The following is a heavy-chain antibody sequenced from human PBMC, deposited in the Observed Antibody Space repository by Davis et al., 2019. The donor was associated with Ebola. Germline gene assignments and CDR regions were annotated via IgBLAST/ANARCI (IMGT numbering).Heavy chain of an antibody. CDR3: ATHSSGWFSDAFDI. CDR2: INSDGSST. CDR1: GFTFSSYW. D-gene: IGHD6-19*01. Sequence: HTGGSLRLSCAASGFTFSSYWMHWVRQAPGKGLVWVSRINSDGSSTSYADPVKGRFTISRDNAKNTLYLQMNSLRAEDTAVYYCATHSSGWFSDAFDIWGQGTMVTVSS. V-gene: IGHV3-74*01. J-gene: IGHJ3*02.